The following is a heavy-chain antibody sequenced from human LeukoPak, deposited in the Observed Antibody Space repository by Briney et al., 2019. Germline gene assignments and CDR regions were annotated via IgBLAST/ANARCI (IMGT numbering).Heavy chain of an antibody. V-gene: IGHV1-8*01. CDR2: MNPNSGNT. CDR3: AKSLWFGEDYYYYYMDV. Sequence: ASVKVSCKASGYTFTSYDINWVRQATGQGLEWMGWMNPNSGNTGYAQKFQGRVTMTRNTSISTAYMELSSLRSEDTAVYYCAKSLWFGEDYYYYYMDVWGKGTTVTVS. CDR1: GYTFTSYD. J-gene: IGHJ6*03. D-gene: IGHD3-10*01.